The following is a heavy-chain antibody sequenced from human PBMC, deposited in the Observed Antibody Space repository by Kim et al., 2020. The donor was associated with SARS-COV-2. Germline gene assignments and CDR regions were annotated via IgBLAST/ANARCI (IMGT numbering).Heavy chain of an antibody. D-gene: IGHD5-12*01. V-gene: IGHV3-23*01. J-gene: IGHJ4*02. CDR2: ISGSGGST. Sequence: GGSLRLSCAASGFTFSSYAMSWVRQAPGKGLEWVSAISGSGGSTYYADSVKGRFTISRDNSKNTLYLQMNSLRAEDTAVYYCAKSRLEARDARRGYSGYDWTTDYWGQGTLVTVSS. CDR3: AKSRLEARDARRGYSGYDWTTDY. CDR1: GFTFSSYA.